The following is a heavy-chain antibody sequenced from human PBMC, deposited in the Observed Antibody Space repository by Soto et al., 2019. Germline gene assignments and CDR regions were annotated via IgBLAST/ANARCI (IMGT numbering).Heavy chain of an antibody. CDR2: ISSSSSYI. Sequence: EVQLVESGGGLVKPGGSLRLSCAASGFTFSSYSMNWVRQAPGKGLEWVSSISSSSSYIYYADSVKGRFTISRDNAKNSLYLQMNILRAEDTAVYYCARVGHTDYGDYVVTSRPLDYYSYGMDVCGQGTTVTVAS. D-gene: IGHD4-17*01. CDR3: ARVGHTDYGDYVVTSRPLDYYSYGMDV. CDR1: GFTFSSYS. V-gene: IGHV3-21*01. J-gene: IGHJ6*02.